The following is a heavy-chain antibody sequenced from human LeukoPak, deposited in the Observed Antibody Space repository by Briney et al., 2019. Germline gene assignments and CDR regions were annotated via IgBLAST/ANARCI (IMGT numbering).Heavy chain of an antibody. Sequence: SETLSLTCTVSGGSVSSYYWSWIRQPPGKGLEWIGEINHSGSTNYNPSLKSQVTISVDTSKNQFSLKLSSVTAADTAVYYCARAGDSGSYYLNWFDPWGQGTLVTVSS. D-gene: IGHD1-26*01. CDR1: GGSVSSYY. CDR2: INHSGST. V-gene: IGHV4-34*01. CDR3: ARAGDSGSYYLNWFDP. J-gene: IGHJ5*02.